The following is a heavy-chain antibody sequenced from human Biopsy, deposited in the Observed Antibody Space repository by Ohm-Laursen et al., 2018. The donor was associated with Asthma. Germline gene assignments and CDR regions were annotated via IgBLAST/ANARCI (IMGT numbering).Heavy chain of an antibody. V-gene: IGHV1-69*01. J-gene: IGHJ6*02. Sequence: GPSVTASCKASGDSFSNYAISWARQAPGQGLEWMGGLIPVLGTPDHAQMFEGRVTITADESTSTAYMELSSLSSEDTAVYYCARGYSGSDRIVYYYSGLEVWGQGTTVTVSS. CDR2: LIPVLGTP. CDR3: ARGYSGSDRIVYYYSGLEV. D-gene: IGHD5-12*01. CDR1: GDSFSNYA.